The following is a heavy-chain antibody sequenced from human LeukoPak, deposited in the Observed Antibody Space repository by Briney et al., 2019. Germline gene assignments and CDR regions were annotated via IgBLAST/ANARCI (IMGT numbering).Heavy chain of an antibody. CDR3: AKDKLLLCQLDAFDI. CDR2: ISWDGGST. CDR1: GFTFDDYT. D-gene: IGHD2-15*01. J-gene: IGHJ3*02. Sequence: GGSLRLSCAASGFTFDDYTMHWVRQAPGKGLEWVSLISWDGGSTYYADSVKGRFTISRDNSKNSLYLQMNSLRTEDTALYYCAKDKLLLCQLDAFDIWGQGTMVTVSS. V-gene: IGHV3-43*01.